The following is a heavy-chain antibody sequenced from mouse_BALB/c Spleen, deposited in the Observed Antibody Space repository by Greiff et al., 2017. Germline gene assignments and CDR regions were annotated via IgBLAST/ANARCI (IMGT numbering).Heavy chain of an antibody. CDR1: GYTFTSYW. CDR3: TRTYGNGEIDY. V-gene: IGHV1-5*01. Sequence: EVKLQQSGTVLARPGASVKMSCKASGYTFTSYWMHWVKQRPGQGLEWIGAIYPGNSDTSYNQKFKGKAKLTAVTSTSTAYMELSSLTNEDSAVYYCTRTYGNGEIDYWGQGTTLTVSS. D-gene: IGHD2-1*01. J-gene: IGHJ2*01. CDR2: IYPGNSDT.